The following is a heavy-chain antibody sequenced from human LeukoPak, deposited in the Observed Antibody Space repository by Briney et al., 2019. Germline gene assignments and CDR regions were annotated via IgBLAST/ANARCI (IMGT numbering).Heavy chain of an antibody. CDR3: ARDQIEMATIMDYYYGMDV. D-gene: IGHD5-24*01. V-gene: IGHV4-39*02. Sequence: TSETLSLTCTVSGGSISSSSYYWGWIRQPPGKGLEWIGSIYYSGSTYYNPSLKSRVTISVDTSKNQFSLQLNSVTPEDTAVYYCARDQIEMATIMDYYYGMDVWGQGTTVTVSS. J-gene: IGHJ6*02. CDR2: IYYSGST. CDR1: GGSISSSSYY.